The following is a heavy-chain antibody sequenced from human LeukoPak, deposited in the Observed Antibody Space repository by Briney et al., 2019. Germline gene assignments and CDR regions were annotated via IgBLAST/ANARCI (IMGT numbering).Heavy chain of an antibody. D-gene: IGHD3-22*01. CDR1: GLIISSYS. V-gene: IGHV3-48*04. CDR2: ISSISSTI. Sequence: HTGGSLRLSCAASGLIISSYSMNWVRQAPGKWREWVSYISSISSTIYYADSVKGRFTISRDNAKNSLYLPMHGLRAEDTPVYYCATYYYDSSGSTLLDYWGQGTLVTVPS. J-gene: IGHJ4*02. CDR3: ATYYYDSSGSTLLDY.